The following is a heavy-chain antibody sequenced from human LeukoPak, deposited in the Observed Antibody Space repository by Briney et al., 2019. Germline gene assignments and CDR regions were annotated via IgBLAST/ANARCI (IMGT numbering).Heavy chain of an antibody. CDR1: GFTFSTYW. CDR2: INSDGSST. J-gene: IGHJ6*02. CDR3: ARVGYSSSWYRYYYYGMDV. D-gene: IGHD6-13*01. Sequence: GGSLRLSCAASGFTFSTYWMHWVRQAPGKGLVWVSRINSDGSSTSYADSVKGRFTISRDNAKNTLYLQMNSLRAEDTAVYYCARVGYSSSWYRYYYYGMDVWGQGTTVTVSS. V-gene: IGHV3-74*01.